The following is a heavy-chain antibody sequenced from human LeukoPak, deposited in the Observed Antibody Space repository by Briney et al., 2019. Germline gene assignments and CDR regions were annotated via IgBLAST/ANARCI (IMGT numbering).Heavy chain of an antibody. V-gene: IGHV3-7*01. CDR3: ARGGVTRPPVDY. CDR1: GFTLSSYW. CDR2: IKQDGSEQ. D-gene: IGHD2-21*02. Sequence: GGSLRLSCAASGFTLSSYWMSWVRQAPGKGLEWVANIKQDGSEQYYVDSVKGRFTISRDNAKNSLYLQMNSLRAEDTAVYYCARGGVTRPPVDYWGQGTLVTVSS. J-gene: IGHJ4*02.